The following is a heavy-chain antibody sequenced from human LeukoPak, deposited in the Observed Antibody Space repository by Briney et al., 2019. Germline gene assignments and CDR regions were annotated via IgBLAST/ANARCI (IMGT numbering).Heavy chain of an antibody. CDR1: GGSINSYY. Sequence: PSETLYLTCTVSGGSINSYYWSYIRQPAGKGLDWIGRIYTGGNTNYNPSLKSRVTMSVDTSKNQFSLKLSSVTAADTAVYYCAREAGGGWDYFDYWGQGTLVTVSS. CDR2: IYTGGNT. J-gene: IGHJ4*02. V-gene: IGHV4-4*07. CDR3: AREAGGGWDYFDY. D-gene: IGHD3-10*01.